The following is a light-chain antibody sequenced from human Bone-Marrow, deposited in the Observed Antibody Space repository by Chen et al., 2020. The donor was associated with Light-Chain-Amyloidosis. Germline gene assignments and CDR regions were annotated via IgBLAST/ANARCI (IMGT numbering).Light chain of an antibody. CDR1: SGSIATNY. CDR3: QSYQGSSQGV. J-gene: IGLJ3*02. CDR2: EDD. Sequence: NFMLTQPHSVSESPGKTVISSCTRSSGSIATNYVQWYQQRPGRSPTTVLYEDDQRPSGVPDRFSGSIDRSSNSASLTISGLTTEDEADYYCQSYQGSSQGVFGGGTKLTVL. V-gene: IGLV6-57*01.